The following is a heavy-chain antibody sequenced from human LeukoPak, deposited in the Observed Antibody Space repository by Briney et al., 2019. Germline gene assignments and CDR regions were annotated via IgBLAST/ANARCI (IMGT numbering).Heavy chain of an antibody. CDR1: GFTFSDYY. CDR3: ATTPGATRKTIIRLGGWFDP. V-gene: IGHV3-11*01. J-gene: IGHJ5*02. CDR2: IGAVGSPI. Sequence: GGSLRLSCAPSGFTFSDYYMSWIRHAPGKGLEWIASIGAVGSPIDYADSVKGRFSISRDNGKNSLYLQMNSLRAEDTAVYYCATTPGATRKTIIRLGGWFDPWGQGTLVTVSS. D-gene: IGHD3-16*01.